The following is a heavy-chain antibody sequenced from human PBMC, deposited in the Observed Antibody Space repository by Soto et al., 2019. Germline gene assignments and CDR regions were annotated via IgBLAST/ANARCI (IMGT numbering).Heavy chain of an antibody. CDR3: ARGRGYCSGGSCHHDY. V-gene: IGHV4-59*01. D-gene: IGHD2-15*01. Sequence: PSETLSLTCTVSGGSISSYYWSWIRQPPGKGLEWIGYIYYSGSTNYNPSLKSRVTISVDTSKNQFSLKLSSVTAADTAVYYCARGRGYCSGGSCHHDYWGQGTLVTVSS. J-gene: IGHJ4*02. CDR1: GGSISSYY. CDR2: IYYSGST.